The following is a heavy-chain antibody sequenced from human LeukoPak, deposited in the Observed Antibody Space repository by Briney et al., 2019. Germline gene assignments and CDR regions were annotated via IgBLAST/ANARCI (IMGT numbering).Heavy chain of an antibody. CDR3: ARDPRIAAAGNRWFDP. CDR1: GFTLSSYW. D-gene: IGHD6-13*01. CDR2: INSDGSST. V-gene: IGHV3-74*01. J-gene: IGHJ5*02. Sequence: PGGSLRLSCAASGFTLSSYWMHWVRQAPGKGLVWVSRINSDGSSTSYADSVKGRFTISRDNAKNTLYLQMNSLRAEDTAVYYCARDPRIAAAGNRWFDPWGQGTLVTVSS.